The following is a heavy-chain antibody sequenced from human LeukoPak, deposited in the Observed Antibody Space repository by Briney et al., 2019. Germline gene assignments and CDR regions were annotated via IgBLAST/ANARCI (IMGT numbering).Heavy chain of an antibody. CDR1: GFTFSSYS. CDR3: ASDLDSSGYYPSFDY. J-gene: IGHJ4*02. Sequence: RGSLRLSCAASGFTFSSYSMNWVRQAPGKGLEWVSSISSSSSYIYYADSVKGRFTISRDNAKNSLYLQMNSLRAEDTAVYYCASDLDSSGYYPSFDYWGQGTLVTVSS. V-gene: IGHV3-21*01. D-gene: IGHD3-22*01. CDR2: ISSSSSYI.